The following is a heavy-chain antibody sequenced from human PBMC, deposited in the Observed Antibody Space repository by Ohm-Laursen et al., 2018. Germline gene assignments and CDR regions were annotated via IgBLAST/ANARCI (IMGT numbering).Heavy chain of an antibody. CDR3: ASNYSGSFSDAFDI. Sequence: SVKVSCKASGGTFSSYAISWVRQAPGQGLEWMGGIIPIFGTANYAQKFQGRVTITADKSTSTAYMELSSLRSEDTAVYYCASNYSGSFSDAFDIWGQGTMVTVSS. V-gene: IGHV1-69*06. CDR1: GGTFSSYA. CDR2: IIPIFGTA. D-gene: IGHD1-26*01. J-gene: IGHJ3*02.